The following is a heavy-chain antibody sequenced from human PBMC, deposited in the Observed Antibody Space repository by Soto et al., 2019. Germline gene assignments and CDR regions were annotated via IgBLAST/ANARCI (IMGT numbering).Heavy chain of an antibody. D-gene: IGHD1-1*01. Sequence: EVHLWQSGGGLVQPGGSLRLTCAASGFTFSTCDMNWVRQAPGRGLEWVSGIRYSGESTFYADSVKGRFTVSRDNSRNTLFLQMNSLRAEDTAVYYCMKLNWDDVNCGWGQGTMVTVSS. J-gene: IGHJ3*01. V-gene: IGHV3-23*01. CDR2: IRYSGEST. CDR1: GFTFSTCD. CDR3: MKLNWDDVNCG.